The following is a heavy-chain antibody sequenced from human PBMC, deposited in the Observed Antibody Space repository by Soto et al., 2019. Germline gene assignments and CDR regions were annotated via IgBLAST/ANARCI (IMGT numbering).Heavy chain of an antibody. V-gene: IGHV1-2*02. Sequence: ASVEVCGEASGYTFTDYYIHWVRQAPGQGLEWMGWINPNSGGTNYAQKFQGRVTMTRDTSISTAYMELNRLRSDDTAVYYCARDQSPSSGWPGMDVWGQGTTVTVSS. CDR2: INPNSGGT. J-gene: IGHJ6*02. D-gene: IGHD6-19*01. CDR3: ARDQSPSSGWPGMDV. CDR1: GYTFTDYY.